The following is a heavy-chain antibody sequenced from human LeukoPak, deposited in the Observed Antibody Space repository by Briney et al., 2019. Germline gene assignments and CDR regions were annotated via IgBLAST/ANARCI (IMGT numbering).Heavy chain of an antibody. J-gene: IGHJ6*02. V-gene: IGHV3-33*01. D-gene: IGHD5-24*01. CDR2: IWYDGSNK. CDR3: ARQTEMATIPPYYGMDV. CDR1: GFTFSSYG. Sequence: PGRSLRLSCATSGFTFSSYGMHWVRQAPGKGLEWVAVIWYDGSNKYYADSVKGRSTISRDNSKNTLYLQMNSLRAEDTAVYYCARQTEMATIPPYYGMDVWGQGTTVTVSS.